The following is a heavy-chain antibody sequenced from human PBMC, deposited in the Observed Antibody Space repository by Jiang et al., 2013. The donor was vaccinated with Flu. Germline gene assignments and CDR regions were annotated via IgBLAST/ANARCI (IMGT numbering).Heavy chain of an antibody. CDR2: IIPVLTTV. J-gene: IGHJ3*02. CDR1: GGTFSSYT. D-gene: IGHD3-10*01. Sequence: SGAEVKKPGSSVKVSCKASGGTFSSYTINWVRQAPGQGLEWMGRIIPVLTTVDYAQEFQGRVTITADTSTSTASMELSSLTSEDTAVYYCARETGMGAFDIWGQGTMVTVSS. CDR3: ARETGMGAFDI. V-gene: IGHV1-69*08.